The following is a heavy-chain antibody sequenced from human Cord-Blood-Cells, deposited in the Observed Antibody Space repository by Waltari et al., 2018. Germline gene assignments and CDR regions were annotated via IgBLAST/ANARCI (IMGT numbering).Heavy chain of an antibody. V-gene: IGHV4-34*01. D-gene: IGHD3-3*01. Sequence: QVQLQQWGAGLLKPLETLSLTCAVYGGSFSGYYWSWIRQPPGKGLEWIGEINHSGSTNYNPALKSRVTISVDTSKNQFSLKLSSVTAADTAVYYCARNYDFWSGYVYYWGQGTLVTVSS. J-gene: IGHJ4*02. CDR2: INHSGST. CDR1: GGSFSGYY. CDR3: ARNYDFWSGYVYY.